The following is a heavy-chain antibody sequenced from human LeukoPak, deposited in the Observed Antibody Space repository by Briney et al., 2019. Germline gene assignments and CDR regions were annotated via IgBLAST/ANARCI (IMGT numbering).Heavy chain of an antibody. CDR3: ARGRYGSSAGDFDF. D-gene: IGHD6-19*01. Sequence: GGSLRLSCAASGITFSSNSMNWVRQAPGKWLEWVSYITNSGSTTYYADSVKGRFTVSRGNAKNSLYLQMNSLRAEDTAVYYCARGRYGSSAGDFDFWGQGTLVTVSS. J-gene: IGHJ4*02. CDR1: GITFSSNS. CDR2: ITNSGSTT. V-gene: IGHV3-48*01.